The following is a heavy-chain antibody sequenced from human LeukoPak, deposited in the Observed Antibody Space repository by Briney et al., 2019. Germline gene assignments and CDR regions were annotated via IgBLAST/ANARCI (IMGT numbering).Heavy chain of an antibody. CDR2: INHSGST. CDR3: ARGPDSGSYFAWFDP. Sequence: PSETLSLTCAVYGGSFSGYYWNWIRQPPGKGLEWIGEINHSGSTHYNPSFKSRVTILVDTSKNQFSLRLSSVTAADTALYYCARGPDSGSYFAWFDPWGQGTLVTVSS. CDR1: GGSFSGYY. V-gene: IGHV4-34*01. J-gene: IGHJ5*02. D-gene: IGHD3-10*01.